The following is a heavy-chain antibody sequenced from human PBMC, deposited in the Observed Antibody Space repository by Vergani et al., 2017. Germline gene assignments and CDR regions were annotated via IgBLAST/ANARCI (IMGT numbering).Heavy chain of an antibody. CDR3: ARLNGLEDYYGMDV. D-gene: IGHD1-1*01. Sequence: QVQVVQSGAEVKKSGASVKVSCKTSGYTFSNYYMHWVRQAPGQGLEWMGRIIPIFGTANYAQKFQGRVTITADESTSTAYMELSSLRSEDTAVYYCARLNGLEDYYGMDVWGQGTTVTVSS. CDR1: GYTFSNYY. J-gene: IGHJ6*02. CDR2: IIPIFGTA. V-gene: IGHV1-69*18.